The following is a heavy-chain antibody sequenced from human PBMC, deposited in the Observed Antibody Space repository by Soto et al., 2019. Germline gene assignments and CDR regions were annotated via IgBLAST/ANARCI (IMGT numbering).Heavy chain of an antibody. CDR1: GYTFTSHG. Sequence: QLQLVQSGGEVKTPGASVKVSCTTSGYTFTSHGISWVRQAPGQGLEWMGWISTYNGKTDYAQKFQGRVTMTADTRQSTVYMEVRSLRSDDTAVYYCARLLTEGATYREDAFDMWGQGTKVTVSS. D-gene: IGHD1-26*01. V-gene: IGHV1-18*01. J-gene: IGHJ3*02. CDR2: ISTYNGKT. CDR3: ARLLTEGATYREDAFDM.